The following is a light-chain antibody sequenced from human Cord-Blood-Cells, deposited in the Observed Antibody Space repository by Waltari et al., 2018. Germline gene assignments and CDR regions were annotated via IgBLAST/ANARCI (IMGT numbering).Light chain of an antibody. V-gene: IGKV1-33*01. CDR2: DAS. Sequence: DIQMTQSPSSLSASVGARVTITCQASQDISNYLNWYQQKPGKAPKLLTYDASNLETGVPSRFSGSGSGTDFTFTISSLQPEDIATYYCQQYDNLPALTFGGGTKVEIK. CDR1: QDISNY. J-gene: IGKJ4*01. CDR3: QQYDNLPALT.